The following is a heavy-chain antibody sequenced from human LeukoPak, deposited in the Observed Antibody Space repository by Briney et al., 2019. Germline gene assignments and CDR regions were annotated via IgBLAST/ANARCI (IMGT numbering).Heavy chain of an antibody. CDR3: AKGKVYYDSSGDPNDAFDI. CDR2: ISWDSGSI. Sequence: GRSLRLSCAASGFTSDNYAMHWVRQAPGKGLEWVSCISWDSGSICYADSVKGRFTISRDNSKNSLYLQMNSLRAEDMAVYYCAKGKVYYDSSGDPNDAFDIWGQGTMVTVSS. CDR1: GFTSDNYA. J-gene: IGHJ3*02. V-gene: IGHV3-9*02. D-gene: IGHD3-22*01.